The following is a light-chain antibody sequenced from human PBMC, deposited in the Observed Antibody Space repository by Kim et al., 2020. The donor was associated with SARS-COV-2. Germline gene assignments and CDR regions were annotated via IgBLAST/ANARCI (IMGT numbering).Light chain of an antibody. J-gene: IGLJ2*01. V-gene: IGLV2-8*01. CDR2: DVS. CDR3: SSYAGTSTLI. Sequence: GQSVTISCSGTSSDVGRYNYVSWYQQHPGKAPKLMIYDVSVRPSGVPDRFSGSKSGNTASLTVSGLQAEDEADYYCSSYAGTSTLIFGGGTKLTVL. CDR1: SSDVGRYNY.